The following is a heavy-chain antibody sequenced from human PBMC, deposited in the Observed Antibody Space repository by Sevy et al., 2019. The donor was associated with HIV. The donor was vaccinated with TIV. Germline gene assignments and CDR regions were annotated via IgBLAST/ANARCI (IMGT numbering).Heavy chain of an antibody. CDR2: INPNSGGT. D-gene: IGHD3-22*01. J-gene: IGHJ3*02. CDR1: GYTFTGYY. Sequence: ASVKVSCKASGYTFTGYYMHWVRQAPGQGLEWMGWINPNSGGTNYAQKFQGRVTMTRDTSISTAYMELGRLGSDDTAVYYCARVCYYDSSGYYYDGPYDAFDIWGQGTMVTVSS. V-gene: IGHV1-2*02. CDR3: ARVCYYDSSGYYYDGPYDAFDI.